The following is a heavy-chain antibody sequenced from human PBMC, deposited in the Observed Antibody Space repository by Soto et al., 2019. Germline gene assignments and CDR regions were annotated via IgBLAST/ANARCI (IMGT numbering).Heavy chain of an antibody. J-gene: IGHJ5*02. CDR3: AREPIVEGPPEYNWFDP. CDR1: GGSISTYY. D-gene: IGHD3-22*01. Sequence: SETLSLTCTVSGGSISTYYWNWIRQPAGKGLEWIGRLQTSGSTSYNPSLKGRVTLSVDTSKNQVSLRLGSVTAADTAVYFCAREPIVEGPPEYNWFDPWGQGILVTVSS. V-gene: IGHV4-4*07. CDR2: LQTSGST.